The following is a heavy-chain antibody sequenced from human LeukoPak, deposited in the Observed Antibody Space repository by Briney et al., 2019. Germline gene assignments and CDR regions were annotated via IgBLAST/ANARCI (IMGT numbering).Heavy chain of an antibody. CDR2: INHSGST. CDR3: ARGGVSGGDYGGY. J-gene: IGHJ4*02. D-gene: IGHD4-17*01. CDR1: GGSFSGYY. Sequence: PSETLSLTCAVYGGSFSGYYWSWIRQPPGKGLEWIGEINHSGSTNYNPSLKSRVTISVDTSKNQFSLKLSSVTAADTAVYYCARGGVSGGDYGGYWGQGTLVTVSS. V-gene: IGHV4-34*01.